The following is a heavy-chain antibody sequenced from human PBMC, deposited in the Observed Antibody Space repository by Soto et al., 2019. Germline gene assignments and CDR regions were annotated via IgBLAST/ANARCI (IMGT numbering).Heavy chain of an antibody. J-gene: IGHJ4*02. V-gene: IGHV3-49*04. Sequence: GGSLRLSCTTSGFTFGDYALSWVRQAPGKGLEWVGFIRRNAYGGTTDYTASVKGRFTISRDDSKSIAYLQMNSLRTEDTALYYCTRASSLDFDFWGQGTLVTVSS. CDR3: TRASSLDFDF. CDR1: GFTFGDYA. D-gene: IGHD3-16*01. CDR2: IRRNAYGGTT.